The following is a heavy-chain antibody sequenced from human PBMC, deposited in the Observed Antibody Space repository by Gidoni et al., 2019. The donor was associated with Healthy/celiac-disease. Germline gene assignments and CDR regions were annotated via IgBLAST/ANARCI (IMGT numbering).Heavy chain of an antibody. V-gene: IGHV3-21*01. Sequence: EVQLVESGGGLVKPGGSLRLSCAASGFTFRSYSMNWVRQAPGKGLEWVSSISSSSSYIYYADSVKGRFTISRDNAKNSLYLQMNSLRAEDTAVYYCASGVITIFGVAPDYWGQGTLVTVSS. CDR1: GFTFRSYS. CDR2: ISSSSSYI. J-gene: IGHJ4*02. D-gene: IGHD3-3*01. CDR3: ASGVITIFGVAPDY.